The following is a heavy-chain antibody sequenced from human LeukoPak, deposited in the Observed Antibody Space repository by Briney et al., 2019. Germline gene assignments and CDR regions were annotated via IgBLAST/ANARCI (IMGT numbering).Heavy chain of an antibody. Sequence: ASVKVSCKASGYTFTDYYMQWVQQAPGQGLEWVGWVNPNSGGTDYAQKFQGRVTMTRDTSISTAYMELSRLRSDDTAVYYCVRGQYDLDYWGQGTLVTVSS. CDR1: GYTFTDYY. D-gene: IGHD3-16*01. J-gene: IGHJ4*02. V-gene: IGHV1-2*02. CDR3: VRGQYDLDY. CDR2: VNPNSGGT.